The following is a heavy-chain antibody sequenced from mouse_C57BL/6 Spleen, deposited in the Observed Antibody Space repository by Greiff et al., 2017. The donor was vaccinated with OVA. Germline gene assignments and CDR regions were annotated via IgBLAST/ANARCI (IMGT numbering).Heavy chain of an antibody. J-gene: IGHJ2*01. CDR2: IDPSDSYT. Sequence: QVQLQQPGAELVKPGASVKLSCKASGYTFTSYWMQWVKQRPGQGLEWIGEIDPSDSYTNYNQKFKGKATLTVDTSSSTAYMQLSSLTSEDSAVYYCARSSSYYDYRGQGTTLTVST. V-gene: IGHV1-50*01. D-gene: IGHD1-1*01. CDR3: ARSSSYYDY. CDR1: GYTFTSYW.